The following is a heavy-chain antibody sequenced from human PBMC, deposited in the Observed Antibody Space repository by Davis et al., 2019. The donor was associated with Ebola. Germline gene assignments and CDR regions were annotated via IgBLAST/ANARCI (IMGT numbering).Heavy chain of an antibody. V-gene: IGHV4-59*11. CDR3: ARDLRITMVQGVIITGGGMDV. Sequence: PSETLSLTCAVSGYSISSHYWSWIRQPPGKGLEWIGYIYYSGSTNYNPSLKSRVTISVDTSKNQFSLKLSSVTAADTAVYYCARDLRITMVQGVIITGGGMDVWGQGTTVTVSS. J-gene: IGHJ6*02. D-gene: IGHD3-10*01. CDR1: GYSISSHY. CDR2: IYYSGST.